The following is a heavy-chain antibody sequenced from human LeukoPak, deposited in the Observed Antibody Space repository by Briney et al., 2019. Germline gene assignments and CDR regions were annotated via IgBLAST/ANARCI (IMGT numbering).Heavy chain of an antibody. J-gene: IGHJ5*02. CDR2: VSGSGGST. Sequence: GGSLRLSCAASGFTFSSYSMSWVRQAPGKGLEWVSAVSGSGGSTYYADSVKGRFTISRDNSKNTLYLQMNSLRAEDTAVYYCAKDYSSGWYSWFDPWGQGTLVTVSS. CDR1: GFTFSSYS. V-gene: IGHV3-23*01. CDR3: AKDYSSGWYSWFDP. D-gene: IGHD6-19*01.